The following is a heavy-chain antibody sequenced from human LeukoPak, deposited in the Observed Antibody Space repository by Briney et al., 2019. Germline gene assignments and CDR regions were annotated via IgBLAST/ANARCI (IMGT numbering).Heavy chain of an antibody. CDR3: ARGVLLDGMDV. CDR2: MNPNSGNT. V-gene: IGHV1-8*02. D-gene: IGHD3-10*01. J-gene: IGHJ6*02. CDR1: GGTFSSYA. Sequence: GASVKVSCKASGGTFSSYAISWVRQAPGQGPEWMGWMNPNSGNTGYAQKFQGRVTMTRNTSISTAYMELSSLRSEDTAVYYCARGVLLDGMDVWGQGTTVTVSS.